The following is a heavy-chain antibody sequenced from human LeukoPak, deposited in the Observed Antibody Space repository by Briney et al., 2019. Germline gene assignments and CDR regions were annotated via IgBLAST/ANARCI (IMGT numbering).Heavy chain of an antibody. D-gene: IGHD1-26*01. CDR3: ARGGSYSSNAFDI. CDR1: GFTSSSYW. CDR2: INSDGSST. J-gene: IGHJ3*02. V-gene: IGHV3-74*01. Sequence: GGSLRLSCAASGFTSSSYWMHWVRQAPGKGLVWVSRINSDGSSTSYADSVKGRFTIPRDNAKNTLYLQMNSLRVEDTAVYYCARGGSYSSNAFDIWGQGTMVTVSA.